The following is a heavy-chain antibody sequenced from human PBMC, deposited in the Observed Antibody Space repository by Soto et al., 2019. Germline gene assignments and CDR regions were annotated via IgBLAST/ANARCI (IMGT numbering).Heavy chain of an antibody. Sequence: SVKVSCKASGGTFSSYAISWVRQAPGQGLEWMGGIIPISGTANYAQKFQGRVTITADESTSTAYMELSSLRSEDTAVYYCARRSRGVTNWFDPWGQGTLVTVSS. D-gene: IGHD2-21*02. CDR3: ARRSRGVTNWFDP. CDR1: GGTFSSYA. V-gene: IGHV1-69*13. J-gene: IGHJ5*02. CDR2: IIPISGTA.